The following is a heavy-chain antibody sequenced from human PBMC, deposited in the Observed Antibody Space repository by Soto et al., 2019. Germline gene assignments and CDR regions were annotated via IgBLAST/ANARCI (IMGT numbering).Heavy chain of an antibody. CDR2: ISWNGADV. Sequence: EVQLVEAGGGLVQPGRSLRLSCAASGFIFDDYAIHLVRRAPGKGLEWVSGISWNGADVGYADSVKGRFTISRDNAKNSLYLQMDNLRAEDTALYYCANHPHYGSRFASWGQGTLVTVSS. D-gene: IGHD3-10*01. CDR3: ANHPHYGSRFAS. J-gene: IGHJ4*02. CDR1: GFIFDDYA. V-gene: IGHV3-9*01.